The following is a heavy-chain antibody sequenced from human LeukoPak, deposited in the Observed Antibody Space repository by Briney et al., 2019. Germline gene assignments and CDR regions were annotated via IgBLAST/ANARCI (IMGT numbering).Heavy chain of an antibody. Sequence: GGSLRLSCAASGFTFSSYGMHWVRQAPGKGLEWVAVIWYDGSNKYYADSVKGRFTISRDNSKNTLYLQMNSLRAEDTAMYYCARGGGSGSYEDWFDPWGQGTLVTVSS. CDR2: IWYDGSNK. D-gene: IGHD3-10*01. V-gene: IGHV3-33*01. CDR3: ARGGGSGSYEDWFDP. J-gene: IGHJ5*02. CDR1: GFTFSSYG.